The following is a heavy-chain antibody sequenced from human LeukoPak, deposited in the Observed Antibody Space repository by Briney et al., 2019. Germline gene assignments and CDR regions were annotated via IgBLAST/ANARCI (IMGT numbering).Heavy chain of an antibody. Sequence: GGSLRLSCAASGFTFSSYAMHWVRQAPGKGLEWVAVISYDGSNKYYADSVKGRFTISRDNSKNTLYLQMNSLRAEDTAVYYCARPTSAWDAFDIWGQGTMVTVSS. V-gene: IGHV3-30-3*01. J-gene: IGHJ3*02. CDR1: GFTFSSYA. CDR3: ARPTSAWDAFDI. CDR2: ISYDGSNK. D-gene: IGHD2-2*01.